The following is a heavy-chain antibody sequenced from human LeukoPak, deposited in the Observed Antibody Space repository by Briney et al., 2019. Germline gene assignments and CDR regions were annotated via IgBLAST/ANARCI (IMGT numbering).Heavy chain of an antibody. D-gene: IGHD2-2*01. Sequence: GASVKVSCKASGYTFTSYDINWVRQATGQGLEGMGWMNPNSGTTGYAQKFQGRVTMTRNTSISTAYMELSSLRSEDTAVYYWARGRGVVVPAALLFWDYYYGMDVWGQGTTVTVSS. J-gene: IGHJ6*02. V-gene: IGHV1-8*01. CDR2: MNPNSGTT. CDR3: ARGRGVVVPAALLFWDYYYGMDV. CDR1: GYTFTSYD.